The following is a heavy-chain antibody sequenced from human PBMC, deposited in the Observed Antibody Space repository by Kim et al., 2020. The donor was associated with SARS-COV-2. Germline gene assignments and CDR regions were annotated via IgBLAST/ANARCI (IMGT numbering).Heavy chain of an antibody. CDR1: GFTFSSYG. D-gene: IGHD3-10*01. V-gene: IGHV3-33*01. J-gene: IGHJ4*02. CDR2: IWYDGSNK. Sequence: GGSLRLSCAASGFTFSSYGMHWVRQAPGKGLEWVAVIWYDGSNKYYADSVKGRFTISRDNSKNTLYLQMNSLRAEDTAVYYCARDGGYGSGSYPSYLFDYWGQGTLVTVSS. CDR3: ARDGGYGSGSYPSYLFDY.